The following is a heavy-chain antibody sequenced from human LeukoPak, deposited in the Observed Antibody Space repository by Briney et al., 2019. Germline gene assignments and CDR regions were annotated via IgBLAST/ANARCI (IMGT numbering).Heavy chain of an antibody. J-gene: IGHJ4*02. D-gene: IGHD4-17*01. Sequence: GGSLRLSCAASGFTFNSYSMNWVRQAPGKGLEWVSSISSSSSSIYYADSVKGRFTISRDNAKNSLYLQMNSLRAEDTAVYYCARGAYGDYLDYWGQGTLVTVSS. CDR3: ARGAYGDYLDY. V-gene: IGHV3-21*01. CDR2: ISSSSSSI. CDR1: GFTFNSYS.